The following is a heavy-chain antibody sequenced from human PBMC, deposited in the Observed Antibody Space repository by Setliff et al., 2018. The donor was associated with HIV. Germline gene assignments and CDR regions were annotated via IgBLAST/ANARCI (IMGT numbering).Heavy chain of an antibody. CDR1: GGTLTELS. J-gene: IGHJ4*02. V-gene: IGHV1-24*01. CDR3: ARDHRAAAGTENDY. Sequence: ASVKVSCKASGGTLTELSRHWVRQAPGKGLEWMGGFDPEDGETIYAQKFQGRVTITRDTSASTAYMELSSLRSEDTAVYYCARDHRAAAGTENDYWGQGTLVTVSS. CDR2: FDPEDGET. D-gene: IGHD6-13*01.